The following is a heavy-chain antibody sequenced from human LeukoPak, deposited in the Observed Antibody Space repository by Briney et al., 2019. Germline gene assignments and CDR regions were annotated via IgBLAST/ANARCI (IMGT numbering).Heavy chain of an antibody. V-gene: IGHV4-59*08. Sequence: SETLSLTCTVSGGSISSYYWSWIRQPPGKGLEWIGYIYYSGSTNYNPSLKSRVTISVDTSKNQFSLKLSSVTAADTAVYYCACRRGREAFDIWGQGTMVTVSS. CDR2: IYYSGST. J-gene: IGHJ3*02. CDR1: GGSISSYY. CDR3: ACRRGREAFDI. D-gene: IGHD1-1*01.